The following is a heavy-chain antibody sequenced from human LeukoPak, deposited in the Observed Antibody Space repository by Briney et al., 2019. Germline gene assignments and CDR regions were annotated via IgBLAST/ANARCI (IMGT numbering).Heavy chain of an antibody. D-gene: IGHD4-23*01. CDR2: ISWNSGSR. V-gene: IGHV3-9*01. J-gene: IGHJ4*02. CDR1: GFTFNDYA. CDR3: AKDITTVVTPHYFDY. Sequence: QPGGSLRLSCAASGFTFNDYAMHWVRQAPGKGLEWVSGISWNSGSRGYADSVKGRFTISRDNAKNSLYLQMNSLRAEDTALYYCAKDITTVVTPHYFDYWGQGTLVTVSS.